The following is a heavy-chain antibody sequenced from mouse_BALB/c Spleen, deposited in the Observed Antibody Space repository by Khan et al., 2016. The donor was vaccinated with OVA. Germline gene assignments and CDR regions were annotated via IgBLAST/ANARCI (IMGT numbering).Heavy chain of an antibody. J-gene: IGHJ4*01. V-gene: IGHV3-2*02. Sequence: QLEESGPGLVKPSQSLSLTCTVTGYSITSNYAWNWIRQFPGNKLEWMGYIRYSGSTNYNPSLKSRISITRDTSKNQFFLQLNSVTTEDTATYYCARGNYYGYAMDYWGQGTSITVSS. CDR1: GYSITSNYA. D-gene: IGHD1-1*01. CDR3: ARGNYYGYAMDY. CDR2: IRYSGST.